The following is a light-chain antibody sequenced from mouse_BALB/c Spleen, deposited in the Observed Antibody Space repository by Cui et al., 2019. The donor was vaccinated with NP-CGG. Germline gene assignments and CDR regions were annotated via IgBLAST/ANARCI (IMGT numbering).Light chain of an antibody. V-gene: IGLV1*01. CDR2: GAN. CDR1: TGAVTTSNY. Sequence: QAVVPQEAATGTSPGETVTLTCRSSTGAVTTSNYANWVQEKPDHLFTGLIGGANNRAPGVPARFSGSLIGDKAALTITGAQTEDEAIYFCALWYSNHWVFGGGTKLTVL. CDR3: ALWYSNHWV. J-gene: IGLJ1*01.